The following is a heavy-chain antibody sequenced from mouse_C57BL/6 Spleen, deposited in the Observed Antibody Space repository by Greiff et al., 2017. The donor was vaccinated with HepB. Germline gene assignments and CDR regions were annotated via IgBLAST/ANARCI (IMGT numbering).Heavy chain of an antibody. J-gene: IGHJ1*03. CDR1: GFTFSDYY. Sequence: EVHLVESEGGLVQPGSSMKLSCTASGFTFSDYYMAWVRQVPEKGLEWVANINYDGSSTYYLDSLKSRFIISRDNAKNILYLQMSSLKSEDTATYYCAREEATTRYFDVWGTGTTVTVSS. D-gene: IGHD3-2*02. CDR2: INYDGSST. V-gene: IGHV5-16*01. CDR3: AREEATTRYFDV.